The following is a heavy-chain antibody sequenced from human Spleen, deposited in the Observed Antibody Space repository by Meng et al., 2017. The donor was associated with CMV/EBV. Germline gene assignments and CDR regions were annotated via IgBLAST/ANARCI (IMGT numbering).Heavy chain of an antibody. J-gene: IGHJ4*02. D-gene: IGHD2-2*01. Sequence: CAASGFTFYPYYMNWVRQAPGKGLEWVASIDSSSSYIYYADSVKGRFTISRDNTKDSLYLQMTSLRDEDTAVYYCVRGLIVPAATLDYWGQGTLVTVSS. V-gene: IGHV3-21*01. CDR3: VRGLIVPAATLDY. CDR1: GFTFYPYY. CDR2: IDSSSSYI.